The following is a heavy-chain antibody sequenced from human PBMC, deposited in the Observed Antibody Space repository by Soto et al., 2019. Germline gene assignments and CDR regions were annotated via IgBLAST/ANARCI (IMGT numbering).Heavy chain of an antibody. D-gene: IGHD3-22*01. CDR2: ISYDGSNK. Sequence: ESGGGVVQPGRSLRLSCAASGFTFSSYGMHWVRQAPGKGLEWVAVISYDGSNKYYADSVKGRFTISRDNSKNTLYLQMNSLRAEDTAVYYCAKDEGYYDSSGSVDYWGQGTLVTVSS. CDR3: AKDEGYYDSSGSVDY. V-gene: IGHV3-30*18. J-gene: IGHJ4*02. CDR1: GFTFSSYG.